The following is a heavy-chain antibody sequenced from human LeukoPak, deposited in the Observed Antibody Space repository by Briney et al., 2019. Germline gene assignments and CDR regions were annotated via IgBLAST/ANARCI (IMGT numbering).Heavy chain of an antibody. CDR1: GFTVISNL. CDR3: ARDPVDF. Sequence: PGGSLRLSCAASGFTVISNLMTWVRQAPGKGLEWVSSISSSSSYIYYADSVKGRFTISRDNAKNSLYLQMNSLRAEDTAVYYCARDPVDFWGQGTLVTVSS. CDR2: ISSSSSYI. V-gene: IGHV3-21*01. J-gene: IGHJ4*02.